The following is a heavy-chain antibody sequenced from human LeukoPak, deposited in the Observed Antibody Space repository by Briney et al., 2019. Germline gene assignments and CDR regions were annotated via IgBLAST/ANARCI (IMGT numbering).Heavy chain of an antibody. J-gene: IGHJ3*02. CDR2: ISSSGSGDNT. D-gene: IGHD3-22*01. V-gene: IGHV3-23*01. CDR1: GVTLSTYA. CDR3: ARETYYYESGGAVTVFGAYDI. Sequence: GGSLRLSCAASGVTLSTYAMSWARQAPGKGLEWVSGISSSGSGDNTYYADSVKGRFTISRDSSKNTLFLHMSSLRAEDTAMYYCARETYYYESGGAVTVFGAYDIWGQGTMVTVSP.